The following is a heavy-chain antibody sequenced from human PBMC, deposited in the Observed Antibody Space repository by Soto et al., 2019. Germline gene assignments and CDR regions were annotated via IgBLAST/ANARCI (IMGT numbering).Heavy chain of an antibody. CDR3: ARVGGSGWITDY. J-gene: IGHJ4*02. CDR1: GFTFSDYY. D-gene: IGHD6-19*01. V-gene: IGHV3-11*01. CDR2: ISSNGNTI. Sequence: LRLSCAASGFTFSDYYMSWIRQAPGKGLDWISYISSNGNTIYYADSVKGRFTISRDNAKNSLFLQMNSLRAEDTALYYCARVGGSGWITDYWGQGTLVTVSS.